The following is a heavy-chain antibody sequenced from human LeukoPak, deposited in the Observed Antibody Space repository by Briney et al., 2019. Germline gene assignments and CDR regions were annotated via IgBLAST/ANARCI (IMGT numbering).Heavy chain of an antibody. D-gene: IGHD3-10*01. J-gene: IGHJ5*02. Sequence: PGGSLRLSCAASGFTFDDYGMRWVRQAPGKGLEWVSGINWNGGSTGYADSVKGRFTISRDNAKNSLYLQMNSLRAEDTALYYCARLWFGELKNWFDPWGQGTLVTVSS. CDR2: INWNGGST. CDR3: ARLWFGELKNWFDP. V-gene: IGHV3-20*04. CDR1: GFTFDDYG.